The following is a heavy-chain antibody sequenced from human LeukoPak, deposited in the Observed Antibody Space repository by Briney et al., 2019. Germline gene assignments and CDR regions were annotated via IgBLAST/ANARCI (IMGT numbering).Heavy chain of an antibody. D-gene: IGHD4-11*01. V-gene: IGHV1-69*13. CDR3: ARGGDYSTDDYYYGMDV. CDR2: IIPIFGTA. Sequence: PAASVKVSCKASGGTFSSYAISWVRQAPGQGLEWMGGIIPIFGTANYAQKFQGRVTITADESTSTAYMEVSSLRSEDTAVYYCARGGDYSTDDYYYGMDVWGQGTTVTVSS. J-gene: IGHJ6*02. CDR1: GGTFSSYA.